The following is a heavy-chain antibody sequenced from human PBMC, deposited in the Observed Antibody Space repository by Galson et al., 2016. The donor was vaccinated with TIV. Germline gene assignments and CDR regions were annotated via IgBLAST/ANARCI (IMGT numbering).Heavy chain of an antibody. Sequence: PALVKPTQTLTLTCSFSGFSLASTAVGVGWVRQPPGEALDWLGLIYWDDQKWYRPSLQNRMTITKDTSKNHVVLTLTNLAPADTETYYCAHGSGWLLDYWGQGILVTVSS. J-gene: IGHJ4*02. CDR3: AHGSGWLLDY. CDR1: GFSLASTAVG. V-gene: IGHV2-5*02. D-gene: IGHD6-19*01. CDR2: IYWDDQK.